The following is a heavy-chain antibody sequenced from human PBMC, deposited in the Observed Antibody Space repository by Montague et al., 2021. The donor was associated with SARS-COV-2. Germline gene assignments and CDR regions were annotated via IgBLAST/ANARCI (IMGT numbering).Heavy chain of an antibody. D-gene: IGHD3-9*01. Sequence: CAISGDSVASKSVAWNWNRRSPSRGLEWLGRTYYRSKWDSDYAEXXKXRLGITPDTSKNQVSLQLNSVIPEDTAVYFCASSGITLTGLDAFDIWGQGTMVTVSS. J-gene: IGHJ3*02. CDR3: ASSGITLTGLDAFDI. CDR2: TYYRSKWDS. V-gene: IGHV6-1*01. CDR1: GDSVASKSVA.